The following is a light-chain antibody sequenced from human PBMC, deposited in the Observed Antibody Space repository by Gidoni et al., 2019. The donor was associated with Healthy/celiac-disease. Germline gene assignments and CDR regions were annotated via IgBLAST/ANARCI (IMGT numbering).Light chain of an antibody. CDR2: KAS. V-gene: IGKV1-5*03. CDR3: QQYNSYWT. Sequence: DIQMTQSPSTLSASVGDRVTITCRASQSISSWLAWYQQKPGKVPKLLIYKASSLESGVPSRFSGSGSGTEYTLTISSLQPDDFATYYCQQYNSYWTFXQXTKVEIK. CDR1: QSISSW. J-gene: IGKJ1*01.